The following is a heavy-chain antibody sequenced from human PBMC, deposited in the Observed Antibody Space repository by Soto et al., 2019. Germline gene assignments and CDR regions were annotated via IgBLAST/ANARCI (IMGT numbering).Heavy chain of an antibody. CDR2: ISAYNGNT. J-gene: IGHJ4*02. V-gene: IGHV1-18*01. Sequence: QVQLVQSGAEVKKPGASVKVSCKASGYTFISYGIVWVRQAPGQGLEWMGWISAYNGNTNYAQKLQGRVTMTTDTSTSTAYMELRRLRSDDTAVYYCARERAVWQWLPLDSFDYWGQGTLGTVSS. CDR1: GYTFISYG. D-gene: IGHD6-19*01. CDR3: ARERAVWQWLPLDSFDY.